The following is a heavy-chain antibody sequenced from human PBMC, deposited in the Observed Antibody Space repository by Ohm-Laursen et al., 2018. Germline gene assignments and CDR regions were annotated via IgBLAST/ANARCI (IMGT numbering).Heavy chain of an antibody. V-gene: IGHV4-59*08. J-gene: IGHJ3*02. D-gene: IGHD1-26*01. CDR2: VYYSGST. CDR3: ARSHSGNYLIDAFDI. CDR1: GGSISGYY. Sequence: GTLSLTCIVSGGSISGYYWSWIRQPPGKGLEWIAYVYYSGSTSYNPSLKSRVTISVDTSKNQFSLSLRSATAADTAVYYCARSHSGNYLIDAFDIWGQGTMVTVSS.